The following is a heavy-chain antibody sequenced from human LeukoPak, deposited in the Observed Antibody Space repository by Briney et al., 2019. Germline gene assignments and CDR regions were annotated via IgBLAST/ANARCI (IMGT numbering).Heavy chain of an antibody. CDR2: IIGGAGGT. D-gene: IGHD2-2*01. V-gene: IGHV3-23*01. Sequence: GGTLRLSCAASGFSFSSHGMSWVRQAPGKGLEWVSGIIGGAGGTYYADSVKGRFTISRDNAKNTLYLQMNSLRAEDTAVYYCAHGSMYQLDYWGQGTLVTVSS. CDR3: AHGSMYQLDY. CDR1: GFSFSSHG. J-gene: IGHJ4*02.